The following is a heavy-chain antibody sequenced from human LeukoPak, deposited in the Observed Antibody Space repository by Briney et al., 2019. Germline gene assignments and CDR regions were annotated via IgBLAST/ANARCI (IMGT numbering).Heavy chain of an antibody. CDR2: IKQDGSEE. D-gene: IGHD2-15*01. CDR3: AREGQDLDH. Sequence: GGSLRLSCAASGFIFNMTWVRQAPGKGLEWVANIKQDGSEEHYVDSVKGRFAISRDNAKNSLYLQMNSLRAEDTAVYYCAREGQDLDHWGQGTLVSVST. J-gene: IGHJ4*02. CDR1: GFIFN. V-gene: IGHV3-7*01.